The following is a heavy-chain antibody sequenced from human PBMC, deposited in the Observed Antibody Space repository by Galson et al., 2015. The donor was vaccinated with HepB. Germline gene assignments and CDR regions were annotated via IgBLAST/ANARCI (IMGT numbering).Heavy chain of an antibody. CDR3: TTTKVSGSYSTY. CDR1: GFTFSNAW. J-gene: IGHJ4*02. Sequence: SLRLSCAASGFTFSNAWMSWVRQAPGKGLGWVGRMKTNIEDATTDYAAPVKGRFIISRDDAKTTPYLQMNSLKIEDTAVYYCTTTKVSGSYSTYWGQGTLVTVSS. V-gene: IGHV3-15*01. CDR2: MKTNIEDATT. D-gene: IGHD3-10*01.